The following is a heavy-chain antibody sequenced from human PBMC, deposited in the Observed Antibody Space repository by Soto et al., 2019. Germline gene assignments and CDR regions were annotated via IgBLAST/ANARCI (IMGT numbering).Heavy chain of an antibody. CDR2: ITRDGSST. CDR1: GFSLSDYW. J-gene: IGHJ4*02. CDR3: ARGANGYYYFDY. D-gene: IGHD5-18*01. V-gene: IGHV3-74*01. Sequence: EVQLVESGGGLVQPGGSLRLSCAASGFSLSDYWMHWVRQAPGEGLVWLSRITRDGSSTNYADSVKGRFTFSRDNAKNTLNLQVNSLRGEDTAVYYCARGANGYYYFDYWGQGTLVTVSS.